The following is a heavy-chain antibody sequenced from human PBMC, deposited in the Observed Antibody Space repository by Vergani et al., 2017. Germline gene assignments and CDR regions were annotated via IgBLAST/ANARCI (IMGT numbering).Heavy chain of an antibody. J-gene: IGHJ5*02. CDR3: ARRIGIAAAGTVKNWFDP. Sequence: QVQLQESGPGLVKPSGTLSLTCAVSGGSISSSSYYWGWIRQPPGKGLEWIGSIYYSGSTYYNPSLKSRVTISVDTSKNQFSLKLSSVTAADTAVYYCARRIGIAAAGTVKNWFDPWGQGTLVTVSS. CDR2: IYYSGST. D-gene: IGHD6-13*01. V-gene: IGHV4-39*01. CDR1: GGSISSSSYY.